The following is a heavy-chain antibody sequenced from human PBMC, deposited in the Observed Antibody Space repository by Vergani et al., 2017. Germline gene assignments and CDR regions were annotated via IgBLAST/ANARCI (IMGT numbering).Heavy chain of an antibody. J-gene: IGHJ6*02. CDR3: ATPQTVTTGGMEV. D-gene: IGHD4-17*01. Sequence: EVQLVQSGAEVKKPGATMQISCKVSGYTFTDHYMHWVKQAPGIGLEWMGLVDPEDGETIYAEKFKGRVTIAADTSTDTAHLELSSLRSEDTAVYYCATPQTVTTGGMEVGGQGTTVIVSS. V-gene: IGHV1-69-2*01. CDR1: GYTFTDHY. CDR2: VDPEDGET.